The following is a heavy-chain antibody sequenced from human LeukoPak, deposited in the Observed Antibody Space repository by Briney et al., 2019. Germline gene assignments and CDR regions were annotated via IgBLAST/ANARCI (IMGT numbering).Heavy chain of an antibody. D-gene: IGHD6-19*01. V-gene: IGHV3-30-3*01. J-gene: IGHJ4*02. Sequence: PGRSLRLSCAGSGFSFSSYAMHWVRQAPGKGLQWVAYISYDGSNKYYADSVKGRFTISRDNSKSTLYLQMNSLKTEDTAVYYCARDFRIAVALEYWGQGTLVTVSS. CDR1: GFSFSSYA. CDR3: ARDFRIAVALEY. CDR2: ISYDGSNK.